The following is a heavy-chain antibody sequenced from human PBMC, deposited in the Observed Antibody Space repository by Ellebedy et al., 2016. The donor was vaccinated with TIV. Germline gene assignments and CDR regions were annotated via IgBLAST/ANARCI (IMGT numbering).Heavy chain of an antibody. D-gene: IGHD3-16*01. V-gene: IGHV4-59*01. CDR2: IYYSGST. J-gene: IGHJ4*02. CDR1: GGSIRRDC. CDR3: ARDWGRAAVL. Sequence: SETLSLXXTVSGGSIRRDCWSWIRQSPGKGLEWIGYIYYSGSTNYNPSLKSRVTISVDTSKNQFSLRLSSVTAADTAVYYCARDWGRAAVLWGQGTLVTVSS.